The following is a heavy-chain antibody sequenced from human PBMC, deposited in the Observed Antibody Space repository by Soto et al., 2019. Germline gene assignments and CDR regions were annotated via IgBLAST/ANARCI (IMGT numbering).Heavy chain of an antibody. D-gene: IGHD5-12*01. CDR1: VFSITTYT. V-gene: IGHV3-21*01. J-gene: IGHJ4*02. CDR2: ISSGSNHI. CDR3: ARETSGFDFYFES. Sequence: PVGSLRLSCESSVFSITTYTFDCVRHAPGKGLEWVSSISSGSNHISYADSMKGRFTISRDNAKNSVFLHMNSLRAEDTAVYYCARETSGFDFYFESWGRGTLVNVSS.